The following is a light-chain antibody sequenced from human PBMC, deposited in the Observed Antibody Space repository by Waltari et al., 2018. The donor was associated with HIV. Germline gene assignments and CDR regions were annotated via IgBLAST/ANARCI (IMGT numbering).Light chain of an antibody. J-gene: IGLJ2*01. CDR2: SNK. CDR3: EGGECSRSVGL. Sequence: QSELTQPPSASGTPGQRVTISCSGSSSNIGSNYVYWYQQFPGTAPKLLIYSNKKRPPGVPDRYSVSESGTSASLAISRLGFEDEAEDDCEGGECSRSVGLLGGGTKLTVL. CDR1: SSNIGSNY. V-gene: IGLV1-47*01.